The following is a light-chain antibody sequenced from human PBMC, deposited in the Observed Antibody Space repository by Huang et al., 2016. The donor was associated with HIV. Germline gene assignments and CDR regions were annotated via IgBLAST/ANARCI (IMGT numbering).Light chain of an antibody. CDR3: QQSHSTPYT. J-gene: IGKJ2*01. Sequence: IQMTRSPSSLSASIGDRVTISCRASQSISTFLNWYQQKPGKSPKVLIYASSSLQRGVPSRFSGSGSGTDFTLTISSLQPEDFATYYCQQSHSTPYTFGQGTKLQ. CDR2: ASS. V-gene: IGKV1-39*01. CDR1: QSISTF.